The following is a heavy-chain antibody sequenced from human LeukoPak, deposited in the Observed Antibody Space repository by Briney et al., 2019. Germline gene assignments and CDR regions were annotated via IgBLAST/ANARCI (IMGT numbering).Heavy chain of an antibody. J-gene: IGHJ3*02. CDR2: FDPEDGET. CDR1: GYTLTELS. V-gene: IGHV1-24*01. D-gene: IGHD3-10*01. CDR3: ATSMVRPDAFDI. Sequence: ASVKVSCKVSGYTLTELSMHWVRQAPGKGLEWMGGFDPEDGETIYAQKFQGRVTMTEDTSTDTAYMELSSLRSEGTAVYYCATSMVRPDAFDIWGQGTMVTVSS.